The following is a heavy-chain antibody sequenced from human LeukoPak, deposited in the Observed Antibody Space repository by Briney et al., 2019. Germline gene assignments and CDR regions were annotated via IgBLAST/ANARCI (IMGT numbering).Heavy chain of an antibody. V-gene: IGHV4-39*07. CDR2: IYYSGST. CDR1: GGSISSSSYY. CDR3: ARSAAGLFDY. J-gene: IGHJ4*02. D-gene: IGHD6-13*01. Sequence: KPSETLSLTCTVSGGSISSSSYYWGWIRQPPGKGLEWIGSIYYSGSTYYNPSLKSRVTISVDTSKNQFSLKLSSVTAADTAVYYCARSAAGLFDYWGQGTLVTVSS.